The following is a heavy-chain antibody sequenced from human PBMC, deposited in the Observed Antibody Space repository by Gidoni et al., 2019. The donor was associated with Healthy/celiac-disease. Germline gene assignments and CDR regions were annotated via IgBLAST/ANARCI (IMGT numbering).Heavy chain of an antibody. J-gene: IGHJ4*02. CDR1: GFTFDDYA. CDR2: ISWNSGSI. D-gene: IGHD1-26*01. V-gene: IGHV3-9*01. Sequence: EVQLVESGGGLVQPGRSLRLSCAASGFTFDDYAMHWVRQAPGKGLEWVSGISWNSGSIGYADSVKGRFTISRDNAKNSLYLQMNSLRAEDTALYYCAKDDSGSYYSQFDYWGQGTLVTVSS. CDR3: AKDDSGSYYSQFDY.